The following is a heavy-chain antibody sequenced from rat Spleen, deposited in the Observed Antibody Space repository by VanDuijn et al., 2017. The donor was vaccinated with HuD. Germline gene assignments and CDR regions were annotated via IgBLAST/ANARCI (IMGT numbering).Heavy chain of an antibody. D-gene: IGHD1-3*01. J-gene: IGHJ4*01. CDR3: AKTTVAYYYIMDA. V-gene: IGHV3-3*01. CDR2: INSAGST. CDR1: FYSITSSYR. Sequence: EVQLQESGPGLVKPSQSLSLTCSVTFYSITSSYRWSWVRKFPGNKLEWMGYINSAGSTNYNTSLKSRISITRDTSKNQFFLQVNSVTTEDTATYYCAKTTVAYYYIMDAWGQGASVTVSS.